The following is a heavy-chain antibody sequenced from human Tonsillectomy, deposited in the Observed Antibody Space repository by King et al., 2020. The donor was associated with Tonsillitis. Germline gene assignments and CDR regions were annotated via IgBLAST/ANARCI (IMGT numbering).Heavy chain of an antibody. CDR3: ARVMDYGFSYFDF. CDR1: GGSFSGYY. D-gene: IGHD4-17*01. V-gene: IGHV4-34*01. J-gene: IGHJ4*02. Sequence: HVQLQQWGAGLLKPSETLSLTCAVYGGSFSGYYWSWIRQPPGKGLEWIGEINHSGSTNYNPSLKSRVSISVDTSKNQFSLMLSSVTAADTAVYYCARVMDYGFSYFDFWGQGTLVTVSS. CDR2: INHSGST.